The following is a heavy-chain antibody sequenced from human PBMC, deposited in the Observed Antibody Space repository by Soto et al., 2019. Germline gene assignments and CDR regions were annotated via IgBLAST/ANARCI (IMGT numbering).Heavy chain of an antibody. D-gene: IGHD4-17*01. CDR3: AREEKSTVSTFDY. Sequence: GGSLRLSCAASGFTFSSYAMSWVRQAPGKGLEWVSAISGSGGSTYYADSVKGRFTISRDNAKNTLYLQMNSLRAEDTAVYYCAREEKSTVSTFDYWGQGTLVTVSS. CDR1: GFTFSSYA. J-gene: IGHJ4*02. CDR2: ISGSGGST. V-gene: IGHV3-23*01.